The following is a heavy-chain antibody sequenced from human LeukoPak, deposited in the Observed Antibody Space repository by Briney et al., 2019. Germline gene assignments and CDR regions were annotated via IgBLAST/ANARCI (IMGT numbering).Heavy chain of an antibody. CDR2: ITGSGGNT. CDR3: AKWGDYDVLTGYYVSDY. CDR1: GFTFGSYG. V-gene: IGHV3-23*01. Sequence: PGGSLRLSCGASGFTFGSYGMSWVRQAPGKGLEWVSAITGSGGNTYYADSVKGRFTISRDNSKNTVFLQMNSLRAEDTAVYYCAKWGDYDVLTGYYVSDYWGQGTLVTVSS. J-gene: IGHJ4*02. D-gene: IGHD3-9*01.